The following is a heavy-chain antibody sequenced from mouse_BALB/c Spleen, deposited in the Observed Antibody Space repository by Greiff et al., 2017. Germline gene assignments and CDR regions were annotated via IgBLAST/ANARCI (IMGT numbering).Heavy chain of an antibody. CDR2: ISYSGST. CDR1: GYSITSDYA. Sequence: EVKLMESGPGLVKPSQSLSLTCTVTGYSITSDYAWNWIRQFPGNKLEWMGYISYSGSTSYNPSLKSRISITRDTSKNQFFLQLNSVTTEDTATYYCARWGYGIDYWGQGTTLTVSS. V-gene: IGHV3-2*02. CDR3: ARWGYGIDY. J-gene: IGHJ2*01. D-gene: IGHD2-14*01.